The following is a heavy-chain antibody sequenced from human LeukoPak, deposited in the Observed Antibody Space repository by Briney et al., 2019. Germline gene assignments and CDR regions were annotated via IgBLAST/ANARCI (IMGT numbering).Heavy chain of an antibody. J-gene: IGHJ4*02. CDR2: NSHSGST. CDR3: AGYDFWSGLAY. V-gene: IGHV4-34*01. D-gene: IGHD3-3*01. Sequence: PSETLSLTCAVYGRSFSDHYWSWIRQPPGKGLEWIGENSHSGSTKYNPSLKSRVTISVDTSKNQFSLKVRSVTAADTAVYYCAGYDFWSGLAYWGQGTLVTVSS. CDR1: GRSFSDHY.